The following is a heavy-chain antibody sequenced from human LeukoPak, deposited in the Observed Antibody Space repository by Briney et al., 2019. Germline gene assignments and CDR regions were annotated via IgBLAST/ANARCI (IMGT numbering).Heavy chain of an antibody. V-gene: IGHV4-39*07. CDR2: IYYSGST. D-gene: IGHD3-3*01. Sequence: SETLSLTCTVSGGSISSSSYYWGWIRQPPGDGLEWMGSIYYSGSTYYNPSLKRRVTISVDTSKNQFSLKLSSVTAADTAVYYCARGRSYDFWSGYFDYWGQGTLVTVSS. CDR3: ARGRSYDFWSGYFDY. J-gene: IGHJ4*02. CDR1: GGSISSSSYY.